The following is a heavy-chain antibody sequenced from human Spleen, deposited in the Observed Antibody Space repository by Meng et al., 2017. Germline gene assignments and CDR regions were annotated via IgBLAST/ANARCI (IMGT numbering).Heavy chain of an antibody. V-gene: IGHV3-21*01. D-gene: IGHD3-10*01. Sequence: GSLRLSCAASGFTFSRFAMNWVRQAPGRGLEWVSSMSGSSSYINYADSVKGRFTVARDNAKNSLYLQMNRLRAEDTAVYYCARDLELVRGVMVPWFDPWGQGTLVTVSS. J-gene: IGHJ5*02. CDR1: GFTFSRFA. CDR2: MSGSSSYI. CDR3: ARDLELVRGVMVPWFDP.